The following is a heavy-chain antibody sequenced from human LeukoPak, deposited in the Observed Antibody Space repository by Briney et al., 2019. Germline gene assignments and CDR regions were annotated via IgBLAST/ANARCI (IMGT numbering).Heavy chain of an antibody. J-gene: IGHJ4*02. CDR1: GFTFSSYS. CDR3: ARAYDYVWGSYRYPDY. V-gene: IGHV3-21*01. CDR2: ISSSSSYI. D-gene: IGHD3-16*02. Sequence: GGSLRLSCAASGFTFSSYSMNWVRQALGKGLEWVSSISSSSSYIYYADSVKGRFTISRDNAKNSLYLQMNSLRAEDTAVYYCARAYDYVWGSYRYPDYWGQGTLVTVSS.